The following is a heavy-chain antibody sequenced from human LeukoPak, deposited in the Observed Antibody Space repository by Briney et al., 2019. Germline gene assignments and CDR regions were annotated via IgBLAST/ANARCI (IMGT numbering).Heavy chain of an antibody. CDR1: DDSLTSGSHY. CDR3: ARMRIIVVPAAKFRHFYYGMDV. Sequence: SQTLSLTCTVSDDSLTSGSHYWRWIRQPAGKGLEWIGRIFINGSTNYNPSLTSRVTISADTSKSQFSLKLTSVTAADAAVYYCARMRIIVVPAAKFRHFYYGMDVWGQGTTVTVSS. D-gene: IGHD2-2*01. J-gene: IGHJ6*02. V-gene: IGHV4-61*02. CDR2: IFINGST.